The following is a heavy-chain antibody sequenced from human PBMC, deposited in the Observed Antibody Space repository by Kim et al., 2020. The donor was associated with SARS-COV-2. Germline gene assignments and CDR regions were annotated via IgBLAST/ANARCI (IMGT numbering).Heavy chain of an antibody. Sequence: ASVKVSCKASGYTFTSYAFHWVRQAPGQGHEWMGWIDADNGNTKYSQKFQGRVTITRDTSARTAYMELSSLRSEDTAVYYCARNEDYWGQGTLVTVSS. CDR3: ARNEDY. CDR2: IDADNGNT. V-gene: IGHV1-3*01. CDR1: GYTFTSYA. J-gene: IGHJ4*02.